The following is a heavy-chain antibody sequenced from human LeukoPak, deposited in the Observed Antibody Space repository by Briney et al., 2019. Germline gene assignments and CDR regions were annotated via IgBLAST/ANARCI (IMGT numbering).Heavy chain of an antibody. V-gene: IGHV3-43*02. CDR1: GFTFDDYA. CDR2: ISGDGGST. D-gene: IGHD6-19*01. Sequence: PGGSLRLSCAASGFTFDDYAVHWVRQAPGKGLEWVSLISGDGGSTYYADSVKGRFTISRDNSKNSLYLQMNSLRTEDTALYYCAKDMGSSGWQHDAFDIWGQGTMVTVSS. CDR3: AKDMGSSGWQHDAFDI. J-gene: IGHJ3*02.